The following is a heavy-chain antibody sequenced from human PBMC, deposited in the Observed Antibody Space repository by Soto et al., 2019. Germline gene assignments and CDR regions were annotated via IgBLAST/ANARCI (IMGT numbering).Heavy chain of an antibody. CDR3: ARIQLERPHYSMDV. CDR1: GYTFTSYD. J-gene: IGHJ6*02. D-gene: IGHD1-1*01. V-gene: IGHV1-69*04. Sequence: SVKVSCKASGYTFTSYDISWVRQAPGQGLEWMGRIIPILGIANYAQKFQGRVTITADKSTSTAYMELSSLRSEDTAVYYCARIQLERPHYSMDVWGQGTTVTVSS. CDR2: IIPILGIA.